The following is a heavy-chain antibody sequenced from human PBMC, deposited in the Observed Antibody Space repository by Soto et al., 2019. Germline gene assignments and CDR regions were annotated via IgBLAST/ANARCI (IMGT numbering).Heavy chain of an antibody. CDR2: ISSDGNDK. D-gene: IGHD3-3*01. V-gene: IGHV3-30*04. J-gene: IGHJ6*02. Sequence: QVQLVESGGGVVQPGRSLRLSCVASGFTFSSYPIHWVRQAPGKGLEWVTTISSDGNDKYYADSVKGRFTTSRDNSKKTVYLQMNNLRVEDTAVYYCAKEGVADKYHYYGMDVWGQGTTVNVSS. CDR3: AKEGVADKYHYYGMDV. CDR1: GFTFSSYP.